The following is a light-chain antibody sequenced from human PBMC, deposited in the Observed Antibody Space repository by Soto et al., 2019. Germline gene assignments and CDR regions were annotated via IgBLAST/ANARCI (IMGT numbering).Light chain of an antibody. V-gene: IGKV3-15*01. CDR3: QQYDNWPPYT. CDR2: GAS. Sequence: EVVMTQSPATLSVSPGERATLSCRASQSVSTNLAWYQQKPGQAPRLLIYGASTRATNIPVRFRGSGSGTEFTLTISTLQSEDFAVYYCQQYDNWPPYTFGQGTKLEIK. CDR1: QSVSTN. J-gene: IGKJ2*01.